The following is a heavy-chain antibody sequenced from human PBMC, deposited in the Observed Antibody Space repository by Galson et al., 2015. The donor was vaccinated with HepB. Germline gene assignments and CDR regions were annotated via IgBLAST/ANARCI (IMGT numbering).Heavy chain of an antibody. V-gene: IGHV3-15*01. CDR2: IKSKTDGGTT. Sequence: SLRLSCAASEFTFSNAWMSWVRQAPGKGLEWVGRIKSKTDGGTTDYAAPVKGRFTISRDDSKNTLYLQMNSLKTEDTAVYYCTTDSVTIFGVVITSRDFDYWGQGTLVTVSS. CDR1: EFTFSNAW. CDR3: TTDSVTIFGVVITSRDFDY. J-gene: IGHJ4*02. D-gene: IGHD3-3*01.